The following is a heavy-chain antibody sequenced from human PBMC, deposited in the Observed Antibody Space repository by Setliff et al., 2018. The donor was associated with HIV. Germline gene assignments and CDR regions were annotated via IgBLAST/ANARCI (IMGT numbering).Heavy chain of an antibody. D-gene: IGHD5-18*01. V-gene: IGHV1-69*10. Sequence: GASVKVSCKASGYTFTSYAMHWVRQAPGQSLEWMGGIIPILGIANYTQKFQGRVRISTDESTNTVYMELTSLRSEDTAVYYCASGENLQPRMDVWGQGTTVTVSS. CDR3: ASGENLQPRMDV. CDR1: GYTFTSYA. CDR2: IIPILGIA. J-gene: IGHJ6*02.